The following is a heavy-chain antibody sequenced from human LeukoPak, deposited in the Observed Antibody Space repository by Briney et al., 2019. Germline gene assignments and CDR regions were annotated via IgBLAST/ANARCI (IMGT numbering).Heavy chain of an antibody. V-gene: IGHV4-4*02. CDR1: GGSISTSNW. Sequence: SETLSLTCAVSGGSISTSNWWSWVRQPPGKGLEWIGEIYHSGNTNYNPSLKSRVTISVDKSENQFSLKLSSVTAADTAVYYCARDQCGNRFFDYWGQGTLVTVSS. J-gene: IGHJ4*02. CDR2: IYHSGNT. CDR3: ARDQCGNRFFDY. D-gene: IGHD4-23*01.